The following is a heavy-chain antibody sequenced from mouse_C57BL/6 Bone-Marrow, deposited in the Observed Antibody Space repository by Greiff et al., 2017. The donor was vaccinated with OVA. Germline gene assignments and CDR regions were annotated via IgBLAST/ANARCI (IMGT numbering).Heavy chain of an antibody. V-gene: IGHV14-3*01. Sequence: VQLQQPVAELVRPGASVKLSCTASGYNFTNTYMHWVKQRPEQGLEWIGRIDPANGNTKYAPKFQGKATMTVDTSSTTAYLQLSSLSSEDTAVYCCAGGSCGSSLDGMDYWGQGTTVTVSA. J-gene: IGHJ4*01. CDR3: AGGSCGSSLDGMDY. CDR1: GYNFTNTY. CDR2: IDPANGNT. D-gene: IGHD1-1*01.